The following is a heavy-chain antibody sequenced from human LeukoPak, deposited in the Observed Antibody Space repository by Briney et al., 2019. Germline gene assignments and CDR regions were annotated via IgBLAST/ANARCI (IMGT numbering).Heavy chain of an antibody. CDR1: GGTFSSYA. D-gene: IGHD3-10*01. J-gene: IGHJ6*02. V-gene: IGHV1-69*04. Sequence: SVKVSCKASGGTFSSYAISWVRQAPGQGLEWMGRIIPIFGIANYAQKFQGRVTITADKSTSTAYMELSSLRSEDTAVYYCARDRAVWFREFSHYYYGMDVWGQGTTVTVSS. CDR2: IIPIFGIA. CDR3: ARDRAVWFREFSHYYYGMDV.